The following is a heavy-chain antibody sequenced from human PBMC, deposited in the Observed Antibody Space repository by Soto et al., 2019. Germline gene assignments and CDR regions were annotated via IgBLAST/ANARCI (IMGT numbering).Heavy chain of an antibody. V-gene: IGHV4-30-4*01. J-gene: IGHJ5*02. CDR1: GCSMSSGDYY. CDR2: IYYSGST. CDR3: ARSYSSSHNWFDP. D-gene: IGHD6-13*01. Sequence: PXETLSLTCAVAGCSMSSGDYYWSWIRQPPGKGLEWIGYIYYSGSTYYNPSLKSRVTISVDTSKNQFSLKLSSVTAADTAVYYCARSYSSSHNWFDPWGQGTLVTVSS.